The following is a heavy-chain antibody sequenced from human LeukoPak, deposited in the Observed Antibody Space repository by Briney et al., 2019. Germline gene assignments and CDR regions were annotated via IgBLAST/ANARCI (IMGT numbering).Heavy chain of an antibody. CDR3: ARDRPRVEMATTKFDP. CDR1: GYTFTSYG. D-gene: IGHD5-24*01. V-gene: IGHV1-18*01. Sequence: ASVKVSCKASGYTFTSYGISWVRQAPGQGLEWMGWISAYNGNTNYAQKLQGRVTMTTDTSTSTAYMELRSLRSDDTAVYYCARDRPRVEMATTKFDPWGQGTLVTVSS. J-gene: IGHJ5*02. CDR2: ISAYNGNT.